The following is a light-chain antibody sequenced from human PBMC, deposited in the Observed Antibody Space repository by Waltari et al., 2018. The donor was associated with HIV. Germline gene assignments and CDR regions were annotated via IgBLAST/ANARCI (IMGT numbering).Light chain of an antibody. Sequence: EIVMTQSPATLSVSPGERATLPCRASQSVSSNLAWYQQKPGQPPRPLIYGASTRATGIPARFSGSGSGTEFTLTISSLQSEDFAVYYCQQYNNWPPEYTFGQGTKLEIK. CDR3: QQYNNWPPEYT. V-gene: IGKV3-15*01. J-gene: IGKJ2*01. CDR1: QSVSSN. CDR2: GAS.